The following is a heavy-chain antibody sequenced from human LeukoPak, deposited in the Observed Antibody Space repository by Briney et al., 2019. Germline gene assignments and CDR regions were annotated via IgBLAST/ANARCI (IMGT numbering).Heavy chain of an antibody. Sequence: GGSLRLSCAASGFTFSSYAMSWVRQAPGKGLEWVSAIRNDGRSTYYADSVKGRFTISRDNSKKTLYLQMNRLRAEDTAVYYCAKVGELYYYYYYMDVWGKGTTVTVSS. J-gene: IGHJ6*03. CDR2: IRNDGRST. CDR3: AKVGELYYYYYYMDV. D-gene: IGHD1-7*01. CDR1: GFTFSSYA. V-gene: IGHV3-23*01.